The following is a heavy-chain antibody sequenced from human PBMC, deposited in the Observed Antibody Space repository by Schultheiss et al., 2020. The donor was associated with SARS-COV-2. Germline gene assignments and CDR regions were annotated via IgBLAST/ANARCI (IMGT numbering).Heavy chain of an antibody. CDR3: ARDIAGSLRGGWFDP. V-gene: IGHV1-24*01. D-gene: IGHD2-15*01. CDR2: FDPEDGET. CDR1: GYTFTGYY. Sequence: ASVKVSCKASGYTFTGYYMHWVRQAPGQGLEWMGGFDPEDGETIYAQKFQGRVTMTEDTSTDTAYMELSSLRSEDTAVYYCARDIAGSLRGGWFDPWGQGTLVTVSS. J-gene: IGHJ5*02.